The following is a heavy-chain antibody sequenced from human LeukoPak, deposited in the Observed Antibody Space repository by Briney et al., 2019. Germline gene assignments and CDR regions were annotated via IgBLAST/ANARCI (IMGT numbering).Heavy chain of an antibody. CDR2: ISWNSGSI. V-gene: IGHV3-9*01. CDR3: VKDIHDILTGPGGFDY. D-gene: IGHD3-9*01. J-gene: IGHJ4*02. CDR1: GFTFDDYA. Sequence: GRSLRLSCAASGFTFDDYAMHWVRQAPGKGLEWVSGISWNSGSIGYADSVKGRFTISRDNAKNSLYLQMNSLRAEDTALYYCVKDIHDILTGPGGFDYWGQGTLVTVSS.